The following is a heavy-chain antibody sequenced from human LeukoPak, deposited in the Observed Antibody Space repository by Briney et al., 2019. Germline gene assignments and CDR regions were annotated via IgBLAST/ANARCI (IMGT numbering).Heavy chain of an antibody. D-gene: IGHD3-22*01. CDR3: ASIQNNYDSSIRHAFDI. Sequence: SETLSLTCTVSGGSISSYYWSWIRQPPGKGLEWIGYIYYSGSTNYNPSLKSRVTISVDTSKNQFSLKLSSVTAADTAVYYCASIQNNYDSSIRHAFDIWGQGTMVTVSS. CDR2: IYYSGST. CDR1: GGSISSYY. J-gene: IGHJ3*02. V-gene: IGHV4-59*12.